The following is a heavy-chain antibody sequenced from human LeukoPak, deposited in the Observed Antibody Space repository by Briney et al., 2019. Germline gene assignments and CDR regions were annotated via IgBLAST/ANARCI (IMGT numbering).Heavy chain of an antibody. CDR2: IYYRGST. CDR1: GDSISSSSYY. D-gene: IGHD2-15*01. V-gene: IGHV4-61*01. Sequence: SETLSLTCTVSGDSISSSSYYWSWIRQPPGKGLEWIGYIYYRGSTNYNPSLKSRVTISVDTSKNQFSLKLSSVTAADTAVYYCARSVEGYCRGGSCYSYSYYMDVWGKGTTVTVSS. J-gene: IGHJ6*03. CDR3: ARSVEGYCRGGSCYSYSYYMDV.